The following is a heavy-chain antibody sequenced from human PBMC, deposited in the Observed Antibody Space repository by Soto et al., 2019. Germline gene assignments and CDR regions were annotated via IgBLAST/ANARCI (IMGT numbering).Heavy chain of an antibody. J-gene: IGHJ6*02. CDR1: AYTFTSYG. V-gene: IGHV1-18*01. CDR3: ARDPERFFNYGMDV. Sequence: QIQLVQSGAEVKKPGASVKVSCKASAYTFTSYGISWVRQAPGQGLEWMGWISAYNGNTNYAQKLQGRVTMTTDTSTSTAYMEMRSLRSDDTAVYYCARDPERFFNYGMDVWGQGTTVTVSS. D-gene: IGHD3-3*01. CDR2: ISAYNGNT.